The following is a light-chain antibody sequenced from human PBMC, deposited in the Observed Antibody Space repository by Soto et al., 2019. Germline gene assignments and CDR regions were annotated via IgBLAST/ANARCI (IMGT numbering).Light chain of an antibody. CDR2: DAS. CDR1: QSVSSY. V-gene: IGKV3-11*01. CDR3: QQRSNWPPRGT. Sequence: EIVLTQSPATLSLSPGERATLSCRASQSVSSYLAWYQQKPGQAPRLLIYDASNRATGIPARFSGSGSGTDFTLTISSLEPEDFVVYYCQQRSNWPPRGTFGGGTKVEIK. J-gene: IGKJ4*01.